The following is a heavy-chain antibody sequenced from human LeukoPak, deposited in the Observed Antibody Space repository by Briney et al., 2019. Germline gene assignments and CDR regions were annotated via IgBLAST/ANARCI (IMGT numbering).Heavy chain of an antibody. Sequence: TTSETLSLTCTVSGGSIGNTSYYWGWIRQPPGKGLEWIGYIYYSGSTNYNPSLKSRVTISVDTSKNQFSLKLSSVTAADTAVYYCARDAPSIRGLNWYFDLWGRGTLVTVSS. D-gene: IGHD6-25*01. V-gene: IGHV4-61*01. CDR1: GGSIGNTSYY. CDR3: ARDAPSIRGLNWYFDL. CDR2: IYYSGST. J-gene: IGHJ2*01.